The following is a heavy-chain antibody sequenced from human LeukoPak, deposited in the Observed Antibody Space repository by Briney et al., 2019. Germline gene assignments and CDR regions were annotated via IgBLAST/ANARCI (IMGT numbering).Heavy chain of an antibody. V-gene: IGHV3-74*01. J-gene: IGHJ4*02. CDR2: ISIDGSST. Sequence: GGSLRLSCSASGFTFSSYWMHWVRQAPGKGLVWASRISIDGSSTSYADSVKGRFTISRDNAKNTLYLQMNSLRAEDTAVYYCARETAAFDYWGQGTLVTVSS. D-gene: IGHD6-13*01. CDR1: GFTFSSYW. CDR3: ARETAAFDY.